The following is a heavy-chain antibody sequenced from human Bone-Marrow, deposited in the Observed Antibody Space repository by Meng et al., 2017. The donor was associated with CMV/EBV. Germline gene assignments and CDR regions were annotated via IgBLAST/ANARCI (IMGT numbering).Heavy chain of an antibody. CDR3: AREHPYSNYDPFDY. CDR1: GGSISSSSYY. J-gene: IGHJ4*02. V-gene: IGHV4-39*07. Sequence: SETLSLTCSVSGGSISSSSYYWGWIRQPPGKGLEWIGEINHSGSTNYNPSLKSRVTISVDTSKNQFSLKLSSVTAADTAVYYCAREHPYSNYDPFDYWVQGTLVTVSS. D-gene: IGHD4-11*01. CDR2: INHSGST.